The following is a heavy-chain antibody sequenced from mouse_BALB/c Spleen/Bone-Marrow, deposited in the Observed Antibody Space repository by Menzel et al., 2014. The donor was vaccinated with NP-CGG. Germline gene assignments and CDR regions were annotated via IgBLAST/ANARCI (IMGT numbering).Heavy chain of an antibody. CDR2: INDGGSYT. CDR1: GFTFSDYY. CDR3: ARDGNFAMDY. D-gene: IGHD2-1*01. J-gene: IGHJ4*01. V-gene: IGHV5-4*02. Sequence: EVQLQQSGGGLVKPGGSLKLSCAVSGFTFSDYYMYWVRQNPEKRLEWVATINDGGSYTYYPDSVKGRFTISRDNAKNNLYLQMSCLKSEDTAMYYCARDGNFAMDYWVKEPQSPSPQ.